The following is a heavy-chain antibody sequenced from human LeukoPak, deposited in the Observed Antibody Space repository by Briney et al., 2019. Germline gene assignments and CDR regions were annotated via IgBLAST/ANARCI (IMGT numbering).Heavy chain of an antibody. J-gene: IGHJ4*02. CDR1: GFTFSSYA. D-gene: IGHD6-19*01. V-gene: IGHV3-23*01. CDR2: ISSSATRT. CDR3: AKDYGGSSGWNLDY. Sequence: PGGSLRLSCAASGFTFSSYAMSWVRQAPGKGLEWVSGISSSATRTYYAESVKGRFTISRDNSKNTLYLQMNSLRVDDTAVYYCAKDYGGSSGWNLDYWGQGTLVTVSS.